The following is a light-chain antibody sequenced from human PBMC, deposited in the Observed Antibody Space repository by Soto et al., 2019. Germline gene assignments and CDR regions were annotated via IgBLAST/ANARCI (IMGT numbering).Light chain of an antibody. CDR1: QSVSSN. V-gene: IGKV3-15*01. Sequence: EIVMTHSPSTLSLSPVERATLSCSASQSVSSNLACYQQKPGQAPRLLIYGASTRATGIPARFSGSGPGTDFTLTISRLEPGDFAVYYCQQYGYSSWTFGQGTKVDIK. CDR3: QQYGYSSWT. CDR2: GAS. J-gene: IGKJ1*01.